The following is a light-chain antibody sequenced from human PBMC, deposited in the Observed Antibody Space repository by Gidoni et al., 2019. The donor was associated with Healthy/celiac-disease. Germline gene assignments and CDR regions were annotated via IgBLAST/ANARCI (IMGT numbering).Light chain of an antibody. V-gene: IGKV1-39*01. J-gene: IGKJ2*01. CDR2: AAS. CDR1: KSISSY. CDR3: QQSYSTPRT. Sequence: IQMTPSPSPLSASVGDRVTITSQASKSISSYLNCNQQKPGTAPKLMIYAASSLQSGVPSRFSGSGSRTDFTLTISSLQPEDFATYYCQQSYSTPRTCGQGTKLEIK.